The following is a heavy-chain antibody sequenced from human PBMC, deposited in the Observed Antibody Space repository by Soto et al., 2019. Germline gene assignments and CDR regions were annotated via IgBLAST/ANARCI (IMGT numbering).Heavy chain of an antibody. CDR2: ISSSGSAT. CDR3: ARASIIAAAGNWFDP. V-gene: IGHV3-11*04. CDR1: GFTFGDYY. D-gene: IGHD6-13*01. J-gene: IGHJ5*02. Sequence: GGSLRLSCAASGFTFGDYYMSWIRQAPGKGLEWVSYISSSGSATYYVDSVRGRFTISRDNAKNSLYLQMNSLRAEDTAVYYCARASIIAAAGNWFDPWGQGTLVTVSS.